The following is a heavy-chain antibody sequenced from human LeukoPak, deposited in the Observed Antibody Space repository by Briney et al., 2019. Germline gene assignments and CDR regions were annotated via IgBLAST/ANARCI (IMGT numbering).Heavy chain of an antibody. CDR3: ARVSRDSSGYDGMDV. D-gene: IGHD3-22*01. Sequence: PSQTLSLTCTVSGGSISSYDWSWIRQPPGKGLEWIGYICYSGSTNYNPSLKSRGTIAVDTSKNQFSLKLSSVTAADTAVYYCARVSRDSSGYDGMDVWGQGTTVTVSS. CDR2: ICYSGST. J-gene: IGHJ6*02. V-gene: IGHV4-59*01. CDR1: GGSISSYD.